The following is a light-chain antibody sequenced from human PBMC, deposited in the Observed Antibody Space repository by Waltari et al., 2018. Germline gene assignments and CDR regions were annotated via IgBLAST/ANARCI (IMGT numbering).Light chain of an antibody. CDR2: ETS. CDR1: QTIDY. V-gene: IGKV1-39*01. CDR3: QPNYDTPRT. Sequence: ITGRASQTIDYVSWYKHKPGEAPKLLIYETSTLQSGVPTRCSGSKFGTTFILTISSLQPEDFATYFCQPNYDTPRTFGQGTKVDIK. J-gene: IGKJ2*02.